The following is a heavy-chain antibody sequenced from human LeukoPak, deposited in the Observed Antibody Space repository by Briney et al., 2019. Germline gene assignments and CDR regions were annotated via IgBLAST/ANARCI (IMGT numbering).Heavy chain of an antibody. V-gene: IGHV1-69*06. J-gene: IGHJ4*02. CDR3: AREGVGATSHFFFDY. Sequence: GASVKVSCKASGGTFSSYAISWVRQAPGQGLEWMGGIIPIFGTANYAQKFQGRVTITADKSTSTAYMELSSLRSEDTAVYYCAREGVGATSHFFFDYWGQGTLVTVSS. CDR2: IIPIFGTA. D-gene: IGHD1-26*01. CDR1: GGTFSSYA.